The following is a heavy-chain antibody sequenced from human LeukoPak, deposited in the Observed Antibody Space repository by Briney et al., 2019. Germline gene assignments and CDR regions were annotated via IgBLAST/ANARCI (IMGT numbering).Heavy chain of an antibody. D-gene: IGHD3-22*01. J-gene: IGHJ2*01. Sequence: SETLSLTCTVSGGSISSSSYYWGWIRQAPGKGLECLGNFHYGERSNYNPSLKSRVTISVDTSKNQFSLKLSSVTAADTAVYYCARLAYYYDRSGPSDWYFDLWGRGTLVTVSS. V-gene: IGHV4-39*07. CDR1: GGSISSSSYY. CDR2: FHYGERS. CDR3: ARLAYYYDRSGPSDWYFDL.